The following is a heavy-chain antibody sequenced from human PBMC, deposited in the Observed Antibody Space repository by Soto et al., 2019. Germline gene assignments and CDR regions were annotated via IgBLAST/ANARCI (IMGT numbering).Heavy chain of an antibody. CDR3: ATDYDFWSGYYTPRYYGMDV. CDR1: GFTFSSYW. J-gene: IGHJ6*02. V-gene: IGHV3-7*05. Sequence: PGGSLRLSCAASGFTFSSYWMSWVRQAPGKGLEWVANIKQDGSEKYYVDSVKGRFTISRDNAKNSLYLQMNSLRAEDTAVYYCATDYDFWSGYYTPRYYGMDVWGQGTTVTVSS. D-gene: IGHD3-3*01. CDR2: IKQDGSEK.